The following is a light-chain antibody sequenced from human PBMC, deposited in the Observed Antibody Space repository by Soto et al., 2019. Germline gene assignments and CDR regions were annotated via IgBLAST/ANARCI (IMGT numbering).Light chain of an antibody. V-gene: IGKV3-20*01. J-gene: IGKJ4*01. CDR1: QSVSSSY. CDR2: GAS. CDR3: QQYGSSPLT. Sequence: EIVLTQSPGTLSLSPGERATLSCRASQSVSSSYLAWYQQKPGQAPRLLIYGASSRATGIPDRFSGSGSGADFTLTFSRLEPGDFAVYYCQQYGSSPLTFGGGTKVDIK.